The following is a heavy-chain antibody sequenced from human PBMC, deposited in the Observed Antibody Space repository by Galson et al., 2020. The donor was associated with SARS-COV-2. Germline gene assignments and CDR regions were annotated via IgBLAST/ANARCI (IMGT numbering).Heavy chain of an antibody. CDR3: ARDGIMVATDFDF. Sequence: TLSITCTVSGDPISSRSYYWGWIRQPPGKRLEWIGRIYYSGSAYYNPSLKSRVTISVDTSKDQSSLKLSSVTAADTAVYYCARDGIMVATDFDFWGQGTLVTGSS. D-gene: IGHD5-12*01. CDR2: IYYSGSA. V-gene: IGHV4-39*07. CDR1: GDPISSRSYY. J-gene: IGHJ4*02.